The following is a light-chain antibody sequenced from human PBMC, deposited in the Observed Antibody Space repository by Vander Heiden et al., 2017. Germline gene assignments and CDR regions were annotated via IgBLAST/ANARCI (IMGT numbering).Light chain of an antibody. CDR2: WAS. J-gene: IGKJ2*01. V-gene: IGKV4-1*01. CDR3: QQYYSPPHT. CDR1: QSVLYSSNNNNY. Sequence: DIVMTQSPDSLAVSLGERATINCKSSQSVLYSSNNNNYLAWYQQKPGQPPKLLIYWASTRESGVPDRFSGSGSGTDFTLTISSLQAEDVAVYYCQQYYSPPHTFGHGTKLEIK.